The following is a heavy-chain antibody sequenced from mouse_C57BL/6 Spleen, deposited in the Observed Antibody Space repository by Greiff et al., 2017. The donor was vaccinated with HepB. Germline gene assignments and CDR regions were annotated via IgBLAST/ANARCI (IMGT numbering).Heavy chain of an antibody. CDR3: ASGGTPGAMDY. D-gene: IGHD2-14*01. Sequence: VKLVDSGPGLVAPSQSLSITCTVSGFSLTSYGVDWVRQSPGKGLEWLGVIWGVGSTNYNSALKSRLSISKDNSKSQVFLKMNSLQTDDTAMYYCASGGTPGAMDYWGQGTSVTVSS. J-gene: IGHJ4*01. CDR1: GFSLTSYG. CDR2: IWGVGST. V-gene: IGHV2-6*01.